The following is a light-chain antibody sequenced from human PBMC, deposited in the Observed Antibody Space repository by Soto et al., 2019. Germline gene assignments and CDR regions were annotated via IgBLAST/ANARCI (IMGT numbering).Light chain of an antibody. CDR1: NSNIGTYT. Sequence: QSVLTQPPSASGIPGQRGIIACSGSNSNIGTYTVNWYQQLPGTAPKLLVYTDYQRPSGVPDRFSGSRSGTSASLAISGLKSEAETHYYCASWYDSLSGGVFGGGTKVTVL. V-gene: IGLV1-44*01. CDR3: ASWYDSLSGGV. J-gene: IGLJ3*02. CDR2: TDY.